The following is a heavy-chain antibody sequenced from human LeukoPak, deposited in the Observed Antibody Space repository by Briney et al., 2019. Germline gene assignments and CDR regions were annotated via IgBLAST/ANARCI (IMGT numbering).Heavy chain of an antibody. J-gene: IGHJ5*02. V-gene: IGHV4-4*02. Sequence: SGTLSLTCAVSGDSITTTNWWAWVRQPPGKGLEWIGEIYHSGTTNYGPSLKSRVTMSVDKSRNQFSLNLSSVTAADTAVYYCARGAAAANGWFDPWGQGTLVTVSS. CDR3: ARGAAAANGWFDP. D-gene: IGHD6-13*01. CDR2: IYHSGTT. CDR1: GDSITTTNW.